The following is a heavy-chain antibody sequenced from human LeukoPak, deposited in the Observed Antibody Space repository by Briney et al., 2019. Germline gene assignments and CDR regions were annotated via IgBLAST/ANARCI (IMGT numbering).Heavy chain of an antibody. D-gene: IGHD6-13*01. CDR1: GYSFTTYW. CDR3: ARHAKAYGSSCDY. J-gene: IGHJ4*02. V-gene: IGHV5-51*01. CDR2: IFPGDSDT. Sequence: GASLQISCKASGYSFTTYWIDWVRQMPGKGLEWMGIIFPGDSDTRYSPSFQGQVTISADKSISTAYLQWSSLEASDTAMYYCARHAKAYGSSCDYWGQGTLVTVSS.